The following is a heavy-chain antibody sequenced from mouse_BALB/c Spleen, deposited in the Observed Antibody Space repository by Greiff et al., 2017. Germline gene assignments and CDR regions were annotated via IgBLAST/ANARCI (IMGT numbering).Heavy chain of an antibody. J-gene: IGHJ2*01. D-gene: IGHD2-4*01. CDR2: IRNKANGYTT. CDR1: GFTFTDYY. CDR3: ARDIGLRRDY. V-gene: IGHV7-3*02. Sequence: EVKLVESGGGLVQPGGSLRLSCATSGFTFTDYYMSWVRQPPGKALEWLGFIRNKANGYTTEYSASVKGRFTISRDNSQSILYLQMNTLRAEDSATYYCARDIGLRRDYWGQGTTLTVSS.